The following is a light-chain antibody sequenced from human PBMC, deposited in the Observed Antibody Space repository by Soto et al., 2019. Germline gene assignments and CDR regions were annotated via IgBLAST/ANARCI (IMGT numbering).Light chain of an antibody. CDR1: QSLLDSDDGNTY. J-gene: IGKJ2*01. CDR3: MQRIEFPCT. CDR2: PLS. Sequence: IVMTQTPLSLPVTPGEPASISCRSNQSLLDSDDGNTYLDWYQHKPGQSPQLLIYPLSYRASGVPDRFSGSWSGTDVTLKISRVEAEDVGIYSCMQRIEFPCTFGQGTKLQIK. V-gene: IGKV2-40*01.